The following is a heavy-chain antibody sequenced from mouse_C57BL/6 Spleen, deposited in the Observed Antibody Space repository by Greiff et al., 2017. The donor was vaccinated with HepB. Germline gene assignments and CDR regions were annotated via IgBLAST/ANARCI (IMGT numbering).Heavy chain of an antibody. J-gene: IGHJ1*03. CDR2: IHPNSGST. Sequence: QVQLQRPGAELVKPGASVKLSCKASGYTFTSYWMHWVKQRPGQGLEWIGMIHPNSGSTNYNEKFKSKATLTVDKSSSTAYMQLSSLTSEDSAVYYCASKRDGYPTYWYFDVWGTGTTVTVSS. V-gene: IGHV1-64*01. D-gene: IGHD2-3*01. CDR3: ASKRDGYPTYWYFDV. CDR1: GYTFTSYW.